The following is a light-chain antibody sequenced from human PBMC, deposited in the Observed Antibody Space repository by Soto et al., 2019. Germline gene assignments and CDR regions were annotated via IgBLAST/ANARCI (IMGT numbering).Light chain of an antibody. CDR3: QHYGSPLT. CDR2: GTS. J-gene: IGKJ4*01. V-gene: IGKV3-20*01. CDR1: QSLGSN. Sequence: ERVMTQSPATLSVSPGETATLSCRASQSLGSNLAWYQQKPGQAPRLFIYGTSSRATGIPDRFSGSGSGTDFTLTISRLEPEDFEVYYCQHYGSPLTFGGGTKVDIK.